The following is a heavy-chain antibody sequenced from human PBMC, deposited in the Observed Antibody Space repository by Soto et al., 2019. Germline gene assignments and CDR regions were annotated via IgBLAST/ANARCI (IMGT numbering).Heavy chain of an antibody. V-gene: IGHV4-30-4*01. CDR2: IHYSGST. Sequence: QVQLQESGPGLVKPSQTLSLTCTVSGDSIISDDYYWSWIRQPPGKDLEWIGHIHYSGSTYYNPSLKSRATISVDKSKNQFSLKLSSVTAADTAVYYCAGRYDCWGQGILVTVSS. CDR3: AGRYDC. CDR1: GDSIISDDYY. J-gene: IGHJ4*02.